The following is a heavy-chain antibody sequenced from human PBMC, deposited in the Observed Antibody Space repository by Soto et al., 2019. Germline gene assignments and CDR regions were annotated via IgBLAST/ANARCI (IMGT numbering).Heavy chain of an antibody. Sequence: QVQLQESGPGLVKPSETLSLTCIVSGDSITGYYWSWIRQPPGKGLEWIGYIHYSGNTNYSPSLKSRITISLDTSKSQFSLKVTSVTAADTAVYYCARLTPISGWYPLPESWGQGTLVTVSS. CDR1: GDSITGYY. CDR2: IHYSGNT. CDR3: ARLTPISGWYPLPES. D-gene: IGHD6-13*01. V-gene: IGHV4-59*01. J-gene: IGHJ5*02.